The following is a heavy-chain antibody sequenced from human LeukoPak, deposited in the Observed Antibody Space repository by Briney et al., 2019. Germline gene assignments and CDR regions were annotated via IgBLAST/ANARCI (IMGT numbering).Heavy chain of an antibody. J-gene: IGHJ4*02. CDR2: IYYSGST. CDR3: ARDATIAAPLMS. CDR1: GGSVSSSSYY. Sequence: SETLSLTCTVSGGSVSSSSYYWGWIRQPPGKGLEWIGSIYYSGSTYYNPSLKSRVTISVDTSKNQFSLKLSPVTAADTAVYYCARDATIAAPLMSWGQGTLVIVSS. V-gene: IGHV4-39*07. D-gene: IGHD6-13*01.